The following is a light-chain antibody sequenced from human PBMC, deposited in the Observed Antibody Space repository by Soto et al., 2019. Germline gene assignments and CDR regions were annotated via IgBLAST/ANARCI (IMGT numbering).Light chain of an antibody. Sequence: QSVLTQPPSASGTPGQRVTISCSGSSSNIGSNTVNWYQQLPGTAPKLLIYSNNQRPSGVPDRFSGSKSGTSASLAISGLQSEDEADYYCAAWDDSLNDRVVFGGGTKVTVL. V-gene: IGLV1-44*01. CDR1: SSNIGSNT. CDR3: AAWDDSLNDRVV. J-gene: IGLJ2*01. CDR2: SNN.